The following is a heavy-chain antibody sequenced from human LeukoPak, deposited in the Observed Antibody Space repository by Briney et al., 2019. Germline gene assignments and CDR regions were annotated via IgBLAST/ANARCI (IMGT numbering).Heavy chain of an antibody. J-gene: IGHJ4*02. CDR1: GFTFSSYS. D-gene: IGHD3-10*01. CDR3: AKDGTYYYGSGSYDWEIVFDY. V-gene: IGHV3-21*01. CDR2: ISSSSSYI. Sequence: RGSLRLSCAASGFTFSSYSMNWVRQAPGKGLEWVSSISSSSSYIYHVDSVKGRFTISRDNAKNSLYLQMNSLRAEDTAVYYCAKDGTYYYGSGSYDWEIVFDYWGQGTLVTVSS.